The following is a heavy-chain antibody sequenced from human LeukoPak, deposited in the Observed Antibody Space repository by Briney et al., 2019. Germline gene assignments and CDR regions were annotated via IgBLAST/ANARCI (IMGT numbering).Heavy chain of an antibody. V-gene: IGHV3-7*01. J-gene: IGHJ5*02. D-gene: IGHD2-15*01. Sequence: GGSLRLSCAASGFTFSSYWMSWVRQAPGKGLEWVANINQDGSEKYYVDSVKGRFTISRDNAKNSLYLQMNSLRAEDTAVYYCAREGCSGGSCNHNWFYPWGQGTLVTVSS. CDR1: GFTFSSYW. CDR3: AREGCSGGSCNHNWFYP. CDR2: INQDGSEK.